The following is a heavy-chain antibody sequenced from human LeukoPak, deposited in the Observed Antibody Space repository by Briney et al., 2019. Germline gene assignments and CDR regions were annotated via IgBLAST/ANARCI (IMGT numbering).Heavy chain of an antibody. CDR1: GGSVSSGSYY. V-gene: IGHV4-61*01. CDR2: IYYSGST. CDR3: ARESRGGSYYFDY. D-gene: IGHD1-26*01. Sequence: SEAVSLTCTVSGGSVSSGSYYWSWIRQPPGKGLEWIGYIYYSGSTNYHPSLKSRVTISVDTSKNQFSLKLSSVTAADTAVYYCARESRGGSYYFDYWGQGTLVT. J-gene: IGHJ4*02.